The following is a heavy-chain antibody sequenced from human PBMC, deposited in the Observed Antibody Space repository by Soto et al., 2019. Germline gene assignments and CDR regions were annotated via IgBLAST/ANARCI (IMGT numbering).Heavy chain of an antibody. CDR3: ARDTELRFLEWSYYFDY. J-gene: IGHJ4*02. CDR1: GYTFTSYG. V-gene: IGHV1-18*01. CDR2: ISAYNGNT. D-gene: IGHD3-3*01. Sequence: ASVKVSCKASGYTFTSYGISWVRQAPGQGLEWMGWISAYNGNTNYAQKLQGRVTMTTDTSTITAYMELRSLRSDDTAVYYCARDTELRFLEWSYYFDYWGQGTLVTGLL.